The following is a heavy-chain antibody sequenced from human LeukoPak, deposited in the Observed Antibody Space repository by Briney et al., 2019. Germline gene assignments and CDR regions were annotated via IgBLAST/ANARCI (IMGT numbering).Heavy chain of an antibody. D-gene: IGHD3-22*01. Sequence: GRSLRLSCAASGFTFSSYGMHWVRQAPGKGLEWVAVIWYDGSNKYYADSVKGRFTISRDNSKNTLYLQMNSLRAEDTVVYYCAKNYYDSSGYYFLYAFDIWGQGTMVTVSS. CDR3: AKNYYDSSGYYFLYAFDI. CDR2: IWYDGSNK. V-gene: IGHV3-33*06. CDR1: GFTFSSYG. J-gene: IGHJ3*02.